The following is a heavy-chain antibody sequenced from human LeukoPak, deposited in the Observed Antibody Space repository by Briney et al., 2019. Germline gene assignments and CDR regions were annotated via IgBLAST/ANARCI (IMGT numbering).Heavy chain of an antibody. CDR1: GGSFSGYY. Sequence: PSETLSLTCAVYGGSFSGYYWSWIRQPPGKGLEWIGEINHSGSTNYNPSLKSRVTISVDTSKNQFSLKLSSVTAADTAVYYCARGKKARTYYYDSSGYTLDYWGREPWSPSPQ. CDR3: ARGKKARTYYYDSSGYTLDY. CDR2: INHSGST. V-gene: IGHV4-34*01. J-gene: IGHJ4*02. D-gene: IGHD3-22*01.